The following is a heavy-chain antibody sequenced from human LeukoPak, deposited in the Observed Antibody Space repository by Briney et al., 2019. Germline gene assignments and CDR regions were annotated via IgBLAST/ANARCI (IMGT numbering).Heavy chain of an antibody. CDR3: ARGASSSGYFDWLFYFDY. D-gene: IGHD3-9*01. CDR2: LKQDGSEK. Sequence: GGSLRLSRAASGFTFISDWMSWVRQAPGKGREWVANLKQDGSEKYYVDSVKGRFTISRDNAKNSLYLQMNSLRAEDTAVYYCARGASSSGYFDWLFYFDYWGQGTLVTVSS. CDR1: GFTFISDW. V-gene: IGHV3-7*03. J-gene: IGHJ4*02.